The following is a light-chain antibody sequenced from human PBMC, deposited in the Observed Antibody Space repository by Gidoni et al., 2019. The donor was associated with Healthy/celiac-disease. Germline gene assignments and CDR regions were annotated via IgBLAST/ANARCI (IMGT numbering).Light chain of an antibody. CDR2: DAS. V-gene: IGKV3-11*01. CDR3: QQRSNWPPX. CDR1: QSVSSY. Sequence: EIVLTQSPATLSLSPGERATLSCRASQSVSSYLAWYQQKPGQAPRLLIYDASNRATGIPARFSGSGSGTDFTLTISSLEPEDFAVYYCQQRSNWPPXFXQGTKLEI. J-gene: IGKJ2*01.